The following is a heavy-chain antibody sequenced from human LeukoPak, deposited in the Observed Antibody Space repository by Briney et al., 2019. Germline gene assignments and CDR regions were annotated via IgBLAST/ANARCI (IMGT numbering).Heavy chain of an antibody. J-gene: IGHJ1*01. D-gene: IGHD3-16*01. CDR1: GFTSSSYS. Sequence: GGSLRLSCEASGFTSSSYSMNWVRQAPGKGLEWVSGSSSIGGRTYYADSVKGRFTVTRDNSRNTLHLQMNRLRVEDTGVYYCAKDDAWGRFYHWGQGTLVTVSS. CDR3: AKDDAWGRFYH. V-gene: IGHV3-23*01. CDR2: SSSIGGRT.